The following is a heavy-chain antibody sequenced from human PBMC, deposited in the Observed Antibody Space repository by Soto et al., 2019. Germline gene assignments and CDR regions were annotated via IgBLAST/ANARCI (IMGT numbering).Heavy chain of an antibody. D-gene: IGHD3-9*01. CDR1: GGSFSSGLYY. V-gene: IGHV4-61*01. J-gene: IGHJ5*02. CDR3: ARVEYFDREFDP. Sequence: LSLTCTVSGGSFSSGLYYWSWIREPPGKGLEWIGYIYYSGITYYNPSLKSRVTISIDTSKNQFSLNLSSVTAADTAVYYCARVEYFDREFDPWGQGTLVTVSS. CDR2: IYYSGIT.